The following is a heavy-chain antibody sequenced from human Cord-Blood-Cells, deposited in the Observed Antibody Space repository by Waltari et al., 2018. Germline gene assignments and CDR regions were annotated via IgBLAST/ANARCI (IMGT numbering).Heavy chain of an antibody. V-gene: IGHV4-59*01. Sequence: QVQLQESGPGLVKPSETLSLTCTVSGGSISSYYWRWIRQPQGKGLEWIGYIYYSGSTNYNPSLKSRVTISVDTSKNQFSLKLSSVTAADTAVYYCASGVPYDFWSGYYWGGWFDPWGQGTLVTVSS. CDR3: ASGVPYDFWSGYYWGGWFDP. CDR2: IYYSGST. D-gene: IGHD3-3*01. CDR1: GGSISSYY. J-gene: IGHJ5*02.